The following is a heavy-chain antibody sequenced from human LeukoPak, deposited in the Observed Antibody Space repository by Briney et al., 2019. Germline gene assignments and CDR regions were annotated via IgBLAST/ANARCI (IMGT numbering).Heavy chain of an antibody. CDR2: INPNSGGT. CDR1: GYTFSGYY. D-gene: IGHD6-19*01. CDR3: ARDRRVAVAGGNAFDI. V-gene: IGHV1-2*02. J-gene: IGHJ3*02. Sequence: ASVKVSCKASGYTFSGYYIHWVRQAPGQGLEWMGWINPNSGGTNYAQKFQGRVTMIRDTSISTAYMELSRLRSDDTAVYYCARDRRVAVAGGNAFDIWGQGTMVTVSS.